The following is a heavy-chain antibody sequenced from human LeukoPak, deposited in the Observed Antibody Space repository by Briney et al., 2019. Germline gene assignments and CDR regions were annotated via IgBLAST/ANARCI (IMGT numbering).Heavy chain of an antibody. D-gene: IGHD3-3*01. V-gene: IGHV1-46*01. CDR1: GYTFTSYY. Sequence: GASVKVSCKASGYTFTSYYMHWVRQAPGQELEWMGIINPSGGSTSYAQKFQGRVTMTRDTSISTAYMELSRLRSDDTAVYYCARPEGLGWYFDLWGRGTLVTVSS. CDR2: INPSGGST. CDR3: ARPEGLGWYFDL. J-gene: IGHJ2*01.